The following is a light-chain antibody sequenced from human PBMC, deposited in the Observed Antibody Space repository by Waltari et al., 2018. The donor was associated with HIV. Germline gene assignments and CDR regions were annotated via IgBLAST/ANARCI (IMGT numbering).Light chain of an antibody. CDR1: SSDIGSYNY. J-gene: IGLJ2*01. CDR3: SSYVGSNNLL. V-gene: IGLV2-8*01. Sequence: QSALTKPPSASGSPGQSVTISCTGTSSDIGSYNYISWYQQHTGKAPKLMIYEGTSRPAGVPDRFSGSKSGKTASLSFSGLQAEDEADYYCSSYVGSNNLLCGGGTKLTVL. CDR2: EGT.